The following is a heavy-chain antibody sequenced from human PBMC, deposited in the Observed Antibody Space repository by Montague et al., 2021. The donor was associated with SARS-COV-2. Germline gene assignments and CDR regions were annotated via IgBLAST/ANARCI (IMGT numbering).Heavy chain of an antibody. J-gene: IGHJ4*02. CDR2: IDWDDDK. CDR1: GFSLSTSGMC. V-gene: IGHV2-70*01. Sequence: PALVKPTQTLTLTCTFSGFSLSTSGMCVSWIRQPPGKALEWLALIDWDDDKYYSTSPKTSLTISKDTSKNQVVLTMTNMDPVDTATYYCATTIYDYVWGTRVEFGYWGQGTLVTVSS. CDR3: ATTIYDYVWGTRVEFGY. D-gene: IGHD3-16*01.